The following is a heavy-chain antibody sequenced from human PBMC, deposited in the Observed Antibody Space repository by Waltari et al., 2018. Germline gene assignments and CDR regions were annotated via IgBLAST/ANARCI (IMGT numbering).Heavy chain of an antibody. D-gene: IGHD6-25*01. V-gene: IGHV4-39*01. CDR3: AREKVAALYGMDV. CDR1: CGSISSRSYF. CDR2: FYYGGNT. Sequence: QMQLQESGPGLVKPSETLPLTCHVSCGSISSRSYFCAWTRQPPGKGLEWIGSFYYGGNTYYNPSLKSRVTISVDKSKNQFSLNLSSVTTADTSVYYCAREKVAALYGMDVWGQGTTV. J-gene: IGHJ6*02.